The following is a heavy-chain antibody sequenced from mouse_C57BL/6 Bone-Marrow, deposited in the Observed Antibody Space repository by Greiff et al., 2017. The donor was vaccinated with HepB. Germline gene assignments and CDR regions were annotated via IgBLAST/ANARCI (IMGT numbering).Heavy chain of an antibody. CDR1: GYTFTDYE. V-gene: IGHV1-15*01. Sequence: VQLQQSGAELVRPGASVTLSCKASGYTFTDYEMHWVKQTPVHGLEWIGAIDPETGGTAYNQKFKGKAILTADKSSSTAYMELRSLTSEDSAVYYCTRSTMVTTRDYWGQGTTLTVSS. CDR3: TRSTMVTTRDY. J-gene: IGHJ2*01. D-gene: IGHD2-2*01. CDR2: IDPETGGT.